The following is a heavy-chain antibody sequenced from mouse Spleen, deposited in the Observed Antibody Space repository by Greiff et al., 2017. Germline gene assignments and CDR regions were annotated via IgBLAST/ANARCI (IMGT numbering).Heavy chain of an antibody. CDR1: GYSFTGYF. J-gene: IGHJ1*03. CDR3: ARGKLTTGWYFDV. CDR2: INPYNGDT. Sequence: VHVKQSGPELVKPGDSVKISCKASGYSFTGYFMNWVMQSHGKSLEWIGRINPYNGDTFYNQKFKGKATLTVDKSSSTAHMELRSLTSEDSAVYYCARGKLTTGWYFDVWGTGTTVTVSS. D-gene: IGHD1-1*01. V-gene: IGHV1-20*01.